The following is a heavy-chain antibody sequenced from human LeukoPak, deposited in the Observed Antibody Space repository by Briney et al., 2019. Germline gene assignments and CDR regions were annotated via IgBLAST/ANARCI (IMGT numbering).Heavy chain of an antibody. CDR2: IYYSGST. D-gene: IGHD4-17*01. V-gene: IGHV4-39*01. J-gene: IGHJ4*02. Sequence: SETLSLTCTVSGGSISSSSYYWGWIRQPPGKGLEWIGSIYYSGSTYYNPSLKSRVTISVDPSKNQFSLKLSSVTAADTAVYYCARSLNDYGDYCVDYWGQGTLVTVSS. CDR3: ARSLNDYGDYCVDY. CDR1: GGSISSSSYY.